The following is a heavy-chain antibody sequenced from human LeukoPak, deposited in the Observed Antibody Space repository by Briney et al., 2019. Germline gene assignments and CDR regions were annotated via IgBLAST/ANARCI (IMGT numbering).Heavy chain of an antibody. CDR3: ARDLVTVTKGFDI. V-gene: IGHV4-59*11. CDR2: ISHIGRT. CDR1: GDSFSSHY. Sequence: PSETLSLTCAVSGDSFSSHYWTWIRQSPGTGLEWIGYISHIGRTNYNPSLKSRVTISIDTSKNQFSLELRSVTAADTAVYYCARDLVTVTKGFDIWGQRTMVSVSS. D-gene: IGHD4-17*01. J-gene: IGHJ3*02.